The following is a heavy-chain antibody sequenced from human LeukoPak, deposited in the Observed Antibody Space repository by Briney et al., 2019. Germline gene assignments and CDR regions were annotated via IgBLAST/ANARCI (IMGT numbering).Heavy chain of an antibody. CDR1: GFTSTDYA. CDR3: AKGAYDYIEIGYFDS. J-gene: IGHJ4*02. D-gene: IGHD5-12*01. V-gene: IGHV3-23*01. Sequence: GGSLRLSCAASGFTSTDYAMNWVRQAPGKGLEWVSVLIGSSGSTDYADSVKGRFTISRDNSKNTLFLQMNSLRAEDTAIYYCAKGAYDYIEIGYFDSWGQGTLATVSS. CDR2: LIGSSGST.